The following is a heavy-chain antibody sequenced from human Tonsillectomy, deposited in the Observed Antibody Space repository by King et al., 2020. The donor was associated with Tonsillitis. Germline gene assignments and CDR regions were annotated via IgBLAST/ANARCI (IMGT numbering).Heavy chain of an antibody. D-gene: IGHD6-19*01. Sequence: VQLVQSGGGVVQPGGSLRLSCASSGFGFSSYGMHWVRQAPGKGLEWVAVISFDASRENYADSVKGRFTISRDNSKNTLYLQMNSLRAEDTAVYYCARERLYSSDWGIAYWGQGSLVTVSS. V-gene: IGHV3-33*05. CDR3: ARERLYSSDWGIAY. J-gene: IGHJ4*02. CDR1: GFGFSSYG. CDR2: ISFDASRE.